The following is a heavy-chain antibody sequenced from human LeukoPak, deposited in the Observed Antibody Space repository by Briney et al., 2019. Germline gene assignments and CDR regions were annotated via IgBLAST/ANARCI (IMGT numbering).Heavy chain of an antibody. CDR2: IYYSGST. D-gene: IGHD3-9*01. CDR1: GGSISSYY. Sequence: SETLSLTCTVSGGSISSYYWSWVRQPPGKGLEWIGYIYYSGSTNYNPSLKSRVTISVDTSKNQFSPKLSSVTAADTAVYYCARVPKYYDILTGYYTGGMDVWGQGTTVTVSS. CDR3: ARVPKYYDILTGYYTGGMDV. J-gene: IGHJ6*02. V-gene: IGHV4-59*01.